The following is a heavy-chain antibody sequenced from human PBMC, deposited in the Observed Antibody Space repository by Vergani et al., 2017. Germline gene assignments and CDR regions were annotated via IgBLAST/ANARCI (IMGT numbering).Heavy chain of an antibody. J-gene: IGHJ3*02. V-gene: IGHV3-21*01. D-gene: IGHD6-19*01. CDR2: ISSSSSYI. CDR3: AREQWLGAAFDI. Sequence: EVQLLESGGGLVQPGGSLRLSCAASGFTFSSYSMNWVRQAPGKGLEWVSSISSSSSYIYYADSVKGRFTISRDNAKNSLYLQMNSLRAEDTAVYYCAREQWLGAAFDIWGQGTMVTVSS. CDR1: GFTFSSYS.